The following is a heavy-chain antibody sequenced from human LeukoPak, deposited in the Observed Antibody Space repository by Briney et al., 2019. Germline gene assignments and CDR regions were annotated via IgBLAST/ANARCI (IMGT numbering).Heavy chain of an antibody. CDR2: ISSSSGYI. CDR3: ARSPGGYDWDFDY. D-gene: IGHD5-12*01. J-gene: IGHJ4*02. CDR1: GFTFSSYW. V-gene: IGHV3-21*01. Sequence: GGSLRLSCAASGFTFSSYWMSWVRQAPGKGLEWVSSISSSSGYIYSADSVKGRFTISRDNAKNSLYLQMNSLRAEDTAVYYCARSPGGYDWDFDYWGQGTLVTVSS.